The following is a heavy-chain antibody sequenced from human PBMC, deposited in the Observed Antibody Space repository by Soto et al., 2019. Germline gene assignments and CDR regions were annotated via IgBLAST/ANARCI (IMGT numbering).Heavy chain of an antibody. Sequence: SETLSLTCTVSGYSISSGYYWGWIRQPPGKGLEWIGSIYHSGSTYYNPSLKSRVTISVDTSKNQFSLKLSSVTAADTAVYYCARLGEDYEGRGMDVWGQGTTVTVSS. CDR1: GYSISSGYY. J-gene: IGHJ6*02. CDR3: ARLGEDYEGRGMDV. D-gene: IGHD4-17*01. V-gene: IGHV4-38-2*02. CDR2: IYHSGST.